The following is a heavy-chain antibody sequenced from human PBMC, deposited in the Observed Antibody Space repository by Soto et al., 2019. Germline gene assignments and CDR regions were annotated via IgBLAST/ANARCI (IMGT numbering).Heavy chain of an antibody. Sequence: SETLSLTCTVSGGSISSGGYYWSWIRQHPGKGLEWIGYIYYSGSTYYNPSLKSRVTISVDTSKNQFSLKLSSVTAADTAMYYCAAYSGSFYYGMDVWGQGTTVTVSS. CDR1: GGSISSGGYY. CDR2: IYYSGST. V-gene: IGHV4-31*03. CDR3: AAYSGSFYYGMDV. D-gene: IGHD1-26*01. J-gene: IGHJ6*02.